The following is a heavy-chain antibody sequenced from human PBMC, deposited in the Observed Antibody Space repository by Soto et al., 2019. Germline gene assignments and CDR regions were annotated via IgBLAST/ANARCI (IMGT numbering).Heavy chain of an antibody. Sequence: SGGSLRLSCAASGFTFSSYGMHWVRQAPGKGLEWVAVISYDGSNKYYADSVKGRFTISRDNSKNTLYLQMNSLRAEDTAVYYCAKVIAVAGTGYAFDIWGQGTMVTVSS. CDR3: AKVIAVAGTGYAFDI. V-gene: IGHV3-30*18. D-gene: IGHD6-19*01. CDR2: ISYDGSNK. CDR1: GFTFSSYG. J-gene: IGHJ3*02.